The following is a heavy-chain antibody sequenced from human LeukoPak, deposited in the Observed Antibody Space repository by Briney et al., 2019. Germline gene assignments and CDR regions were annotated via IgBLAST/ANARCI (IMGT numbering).Heavy chain of an antibody. CDR2: ISSSGSTI. J-gene: IGHJ6*03. V-gene: IGHV3-48*03. Sequence: PGGSLRLSCAASGFTFSSYEMNWVRQAPGKGLEWVSYISSSGSTIYYADSVKGRFTISRDNSKNTLYLQMNSLRAEDTAVYYCAKVGATISYYYYYYMDVWGKGTTVTISS. D-gene: IGHD5-12*01. CDR3: AKVGATISYYYYYYMDV. CDR1: GFTFSSYE.